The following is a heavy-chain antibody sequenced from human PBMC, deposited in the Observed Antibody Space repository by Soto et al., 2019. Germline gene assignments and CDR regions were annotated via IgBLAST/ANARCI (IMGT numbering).Heavy chain of an antibody. V-gene: IGHV5-51*01. CDR1: GYNFGSDW. CDR2: IQPGVSDL. D-gene: IGHD5-18*01. J-gene: IGHJ6*02. CDR3: ARHGYSYGRAVYGMDV. Sequence: AASLRISWKVAGYNFGSDWVGWLRQIPGKGLEWMGIIQPGVSDLRYSPSFQVHVTISADKSISTAYLQWSSLKASDTAMYYCARHGYSYGRAVYGMDVWGQGTTVTVSS.